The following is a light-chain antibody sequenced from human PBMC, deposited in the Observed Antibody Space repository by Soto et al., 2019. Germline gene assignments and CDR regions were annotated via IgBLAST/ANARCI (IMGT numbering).Light chain of an antibody. CDR3: QSYDSSLSGCV. J-gene: IGLJ1*01. V-gene: IGLV1-40*01. Sequence: QSALTQPPSVSGAPGQKVTISCTGSSSNIGAGYDVHWYQQIPGTAPKLLIYGNSNRPSGVPDRFSGSKSGTSASLAITGLQAEDEADYYCQSYDSSLSGCVFGTGTKVTVL. CDR2: GNS. CDR1: SSNIGAGYD.